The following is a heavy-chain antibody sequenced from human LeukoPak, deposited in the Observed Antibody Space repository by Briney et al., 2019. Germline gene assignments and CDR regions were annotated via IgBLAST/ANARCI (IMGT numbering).Heavy chain of an antibody. V-gene: IGHV3-66*01. CDR2: IYSGGSS. J-gene: IGHJ4*02. CDR1: GLTVGFKC. CDR3: ATRPNGNDVPYFDY. Sequence: GGSLRLSCAASGLTVGFKCMSWVRQAPGKGLEWVSIIYSGGSSYYADSVKGRFTVSRDTSKNTLYLQMNSLRAEDTAVYYCATRPNGNDVPYFDYWGQGTLVTVSS. D-gene: IGHD5-12*01.